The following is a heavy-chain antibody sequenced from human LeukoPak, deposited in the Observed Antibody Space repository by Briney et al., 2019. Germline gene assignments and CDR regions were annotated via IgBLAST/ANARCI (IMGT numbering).Heavy chain of an antibody. CDR3: ARDDAGTTGGYYMDV. V-gene: IGHV1-2*02. CDR1: GYTFTGYY. CDR2: INPNSGGT. J-gene: IGHJ6*03. D-gene: IGHD1-1*01. Sequence: GASVKVSCKASGYTFTGYYMHWVRQAPGQGLEWMGWINPNSGGTNYAQKFQGRVTMTRDTSISTAYMELSRLRSDDTAVYYCARDDAGTTGGYYMDVWGKGTTVTVSS.